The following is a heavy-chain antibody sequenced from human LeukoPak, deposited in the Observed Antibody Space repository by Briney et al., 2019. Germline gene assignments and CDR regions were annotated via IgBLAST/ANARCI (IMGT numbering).Heavy chain of an antibody. Sequence: GRSLRLSCAASGFTFSSYGMHWVRQAPGKGLEWVSGISATGDSTYYAVSVKGRFTISRDNYRNTLYLQMSSLRAEDTAIYYCANGNGQRFLEWLHQVFFDSWGQGTLVAVSS. J-gene: IGHJ4*02. CDR1: GFTFSSYG. D-gene: IGHD3-3*01. CDR3: ANGNGQRFLEWLHQVFFDS. CDR2: ISATGDST. V-gene: IGHV3-23*01.